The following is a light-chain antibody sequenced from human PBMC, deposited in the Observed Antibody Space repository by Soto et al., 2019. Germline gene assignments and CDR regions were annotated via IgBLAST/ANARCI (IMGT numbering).Light chain of an antibody. CDR1: SSDVGGYKY. CDR2: EVS. CDR3: TSYTSSSTLGVA. Sequence: QSVLTQPASVSGSPGQAITISCTGTSSDVGGYKYVSWYQHQSGKAPKLMIYEVSNRPSGVSNRFSGSKSGNTASLTISGLQAEDEADYYCTSYTSSSTLGVAFGGGTQLT. J-gene: IGLJ2*01. V-gene: IGLV2-14*01.